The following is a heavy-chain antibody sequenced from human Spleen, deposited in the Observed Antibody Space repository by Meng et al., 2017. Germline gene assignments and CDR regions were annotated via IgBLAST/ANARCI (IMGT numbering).Heavy chain of an antibody. J-gene: IGHJ4*02. V-gene: IGHV1-2*06. Sequence: QVKMVQSGPEVKKPGASVKLPCKPSGYTFAAYWIHWLRQAPGQGLEYMGRINPNSGGANYAQKFQGRVTMTRDTSISTAYMDLSGLRSDDTAVYYCARGSLLGLDFWGRGTLVTVSS. CDR1: GYTFAAYW. CDR3: ARGSLLGLDF. D-gene: IGHD2-15*01. CDR2: INPNSGGA.